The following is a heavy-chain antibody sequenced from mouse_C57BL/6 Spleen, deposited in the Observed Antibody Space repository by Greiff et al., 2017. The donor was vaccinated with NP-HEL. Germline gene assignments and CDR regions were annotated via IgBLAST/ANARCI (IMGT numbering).Heavy chain of an antibody. CDR2: IDPSDSYT. J-gene: IGHJ2*01. V-gene: IGHV1-69*01. Sequence: QVQLQQSGAELVMPGASVKLSCKASGYTFTSYWMHWVKQRPGQGLEWIGEIDPSDSYTNYNQKFKGKSTLTVDKSSGTAYMQLSSLTSEDSAVYYCARRGGYYYGSYYFDYWGQGTTLTVSS. CDR1: GYTFTSYW. D-gene: IGHD1-1*01. CDR3: ARRGGYYYGSYYFDY.